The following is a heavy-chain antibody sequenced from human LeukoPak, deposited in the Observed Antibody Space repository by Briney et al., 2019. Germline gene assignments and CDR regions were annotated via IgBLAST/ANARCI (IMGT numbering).Heavy chain of an antibody. CDR2: INPSGGST. D-gene: IGHD2-21*02. Sequence: ASVKVSCKASGYTFTRYYMHWVRQAPGQGLEWMGIINPSGGSTSYAQKFQGRVTMTRDTSTSTVYMELSSLRSEDTAVYYCGLAYCGGDCYGRRYYYYGMDVWGQGTTVTVSS. J-gene: IGHJ6*02. V-gene: IGHV1-46*01. CDR3: GLAYCGGDCYGRRYYYYGMDV. CDR1: GYTFTRYY.